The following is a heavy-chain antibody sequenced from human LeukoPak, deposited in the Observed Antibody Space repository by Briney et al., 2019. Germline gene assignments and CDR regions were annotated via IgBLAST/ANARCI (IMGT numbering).Heavy chain of an antibody. J-gene: IGHJ4*02. D-gene: IGHD6-13*01. Sequence: GGSLRLSCAASGFTFSSYAMSWVRQAPGKGLEWVAVIWYDGSNKYYADSVKGRFTISRDNSKNTLYLQMNSLRAEDTAVYYCARQAIAAAGTGGRYFDYWGQGTLVTVSS. CDR1: GFTFSSYA. V-gene: IGHV3-33*08. CDR3: ARQAIAAAGTGGRYFDY. CDR2: IWYDGSNK.